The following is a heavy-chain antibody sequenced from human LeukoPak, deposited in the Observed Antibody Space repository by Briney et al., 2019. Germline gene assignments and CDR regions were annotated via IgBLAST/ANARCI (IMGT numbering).Heavy chain of an antibody. Sequence: GGSLRLSCAASGFTFSTYMMNWVRQAPGKGLEGLSYISSDSGAIYYADSVKGRFTISRDNAQKSLYLQMNNLRVEDTAVYYCVREVAYWGQGALVTVSS. V-gene: IGHV3-48*01. CDR3: VREVAY. CDR1: GFTFSTYM. J-gene: IGHJ4*02. CDR2: ISSDSGAI. D-gene: IGHD5-12*01.